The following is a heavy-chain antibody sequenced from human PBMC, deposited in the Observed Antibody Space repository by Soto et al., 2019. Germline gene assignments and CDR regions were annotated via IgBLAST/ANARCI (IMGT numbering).Heavy chain of an antibody. Sequence: QVHLVESGGGVVQPGRSLRLSCAASGFSFSTYGMHWVRQAPGKGLEWVAVIWHDCSNKFYADSVRGRFTISRDNSKNSLYLQMNSLRGEDTAVYHCARASGAFDIWGQGTMVTVSS. CDR3: ARASGAFDI. D-gene: IGHD3-10*01. CDR1: GFSFSTYG. J-gene: IGHJ3*02. CDR2: IWHDCSNK. V-gene: IGHV3-33*01.